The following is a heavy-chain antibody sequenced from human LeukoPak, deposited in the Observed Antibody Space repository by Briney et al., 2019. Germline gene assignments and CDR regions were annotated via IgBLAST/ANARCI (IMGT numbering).Heavy chain of an antibody. CDR2: ICGSGGTT. J-gene: IGHJ4*02. D-gene: IGHD3-22*01. V-gene: IGHV3-23*01. CDR1: GITLSNSG. Sequence: PGGSLRLSCALSGITLSNSGMSWVRQAPGRGLGWVAGICGSGGTTNYADSVKGGFTISRDNPKNTLYLQMNSLRAEDTAVYFCAKRGVVIRVILVGFHKEAYYFDSWGQGALVTVSS. CDR3: AKRGVVIRVILVGFHKEAYYFDS.